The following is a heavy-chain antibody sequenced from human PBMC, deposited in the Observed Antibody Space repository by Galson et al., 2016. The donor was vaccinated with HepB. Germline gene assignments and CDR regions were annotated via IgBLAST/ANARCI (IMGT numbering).Heavy chain of an antibody. D-gene: IGHD3-22*01. CDR3: AREVAFDSSAYYYNRFDP. J-gene: IGHJ5*02. Sequence: SVKVSCKASGYTLTSYAMHWVRQAPGQRLEWMGWITAGNGNRRYSQKFQGRVTITRDTSASTAYMELSSLRSEDTAVYYCAREVAFDSSAYYYNRFDPWGQGTLVTVSS. CDR1: GYTLTSYA. V-gene: IGHV1-3*01. CDR2: ITAGNGNR.